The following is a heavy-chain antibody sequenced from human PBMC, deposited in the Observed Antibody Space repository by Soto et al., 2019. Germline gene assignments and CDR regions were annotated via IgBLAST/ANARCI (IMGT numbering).Heavy chain of an antibody. V-gene: IGHV3-21*06. CDR2: ISTGGAYM. J-gene: IGHJ4*02. D-gene: IGHD2-21*01. Sequence: EVQLVESGGGLVKAGGSLRLFCTASGFTFRNYNMNWVRQAPGKGLEWVSSISTGGAYMFYADSVKGRFTISRDNAQNSLFLQIDSPRAEDTAVYYCARDIASPGGDYFDSWGQGTRSPSLQ. CDR3: ARDIASPGGDYFDS. CDR1: GFTFRNYN.